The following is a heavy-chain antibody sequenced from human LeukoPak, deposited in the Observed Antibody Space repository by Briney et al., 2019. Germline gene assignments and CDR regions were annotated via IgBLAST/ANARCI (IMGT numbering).Heavy chain of an antibody. V-gene: IGHV3-23*01. CDR3: AKERRRVDTSMIRSYYFDY. Sequence: SGGSLRLPCVASGFSFSSSTMCCGCQTPANGLEWVSSITGDGVTTYYADSVKGRFTISRDNSKNILFLQMNSLGAEDSASYFCAKERRRVDTSMIRSYYFDYWGQGTPVTVSS. J-gene: IGHJ4*02. D-gene: IGHD3-16*01. CDR1: GFSFSSST. CDR2: ITGDGVTT.